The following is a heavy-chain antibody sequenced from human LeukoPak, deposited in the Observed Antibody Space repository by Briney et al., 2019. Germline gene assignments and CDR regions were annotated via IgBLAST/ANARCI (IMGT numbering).Heavy chain of an antibody. V-gene: IGHV4-4*02. J-gene: IGHJ4*02. Sequence: SETLSLTCGVSGGSISSTNWWSWVRQPPGQGLEWIGEISLTGRTNYNPSLNGRATMSLDESRNHLSLSLTSVTAADTAIYYCSRESGAFCPFGYCGQRTLVIVPP. CDR1: GGSISSTNW. CDR2: ISLTGRT. D-gene: IGHD1-26*01. CDR3: SRESGAFCPFGY.